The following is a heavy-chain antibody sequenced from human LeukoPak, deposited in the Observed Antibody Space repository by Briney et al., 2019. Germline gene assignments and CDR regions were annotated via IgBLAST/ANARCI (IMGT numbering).Heavy chain of an antibody. CDR3: ARVSVSLDYYYMDV. CDR1: GFTFSSYS. Sequence: GGSLRLSCAASGFTFSSYSMNWVRQAPGKGLEWVSPISSSSSYIYYADSVKGRFTISRDNAKNSLYLQMNSLRAEDTAVYYCARVSVSLDYYYMDVWGKGTTVTVSS. J-gene: IGHJ6*03. V-gene: IGHV3-21*01. D-gene: IGHD2-2*03. CDR2: ISSSSSYI.